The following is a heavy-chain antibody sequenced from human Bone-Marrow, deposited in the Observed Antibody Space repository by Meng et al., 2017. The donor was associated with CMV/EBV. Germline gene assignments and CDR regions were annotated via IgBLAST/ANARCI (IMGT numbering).Heavy chain of an antibody. V-gene: IGHV4-31*02. J-gene: IGHJ5*02. CDR1: GDPIKRGYVY. Sequence: SGDPIKRGYVYWTWIRQYPGQGLEWIGYISYSGYTYYNPFLNNRVTISAETSKNQFSLTLTSVSAADTAVYYCARCSTSSEWFDPWGQGTLVTVSS. D-gene: IGHD6-6*01. CDR2: ISYSGYT. CDR3: ARCSTSSEWFDP.